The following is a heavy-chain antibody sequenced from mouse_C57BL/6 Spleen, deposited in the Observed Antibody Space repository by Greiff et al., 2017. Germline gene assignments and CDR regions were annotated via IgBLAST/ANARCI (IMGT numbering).Heavy chain of an antibody. CDR3: ARFSTVVGAMDY. CDR1: GYTFTSYW. V-gene: IGHV1-55*01. D-gene: IGHD1-1*01. Sequence: VQLQQPGAELVKPGASVKMSCKASGYTFTSYWITWVKQRPGQGLEWIGDIYPGSGSTNYNEKFKSKATLTVDTSSSTAYMQLSSLTSEDSAVYYCARFSTVVGAMDYWGQGTSVTVSS. J-gene: IGHJ4*01. CDR2: IYPGSGST.